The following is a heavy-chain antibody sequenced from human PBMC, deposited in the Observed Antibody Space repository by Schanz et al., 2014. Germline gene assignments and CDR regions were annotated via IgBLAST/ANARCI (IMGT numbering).Heavy chain of an antibody. CDR2: FIVDSGIT. CDR3: AKLSSSGRLAGYFDY. Sequence: EVQLLESGGGLVRPGGSLRLSCAASGFTFSNYAMSWVRQAPGKGLEWVSGFIVDSGITYYAGSVKGRFSISRDYSKNTLYLQMSSLRAEDTAIYYCAKLSSSGRLAGYFDYWGQGALXTVSS. J-gene: IGHJ4*02. V-gene: IGHV3-23*01. D-gene: IGHD6-19*01. CDR1: GFTFSNYA.